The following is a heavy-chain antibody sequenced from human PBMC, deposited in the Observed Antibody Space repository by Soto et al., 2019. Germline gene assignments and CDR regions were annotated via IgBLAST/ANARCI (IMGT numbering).Heavy chain of an antibody. CDR2: ISGSGAST. CDR1: GFTFSSNA. CDR3: AFAWMGVGSYYEMVEY. D-gene: IGHD3-10*01. J-gene: IGHJ4*02. V-gene: IGHV3-23*01. Sequence: GGSLRLSCAASGFTFSSNAMSWVRQAPGKGLEWVSAISGSGASTYYADSVKGRFTISRDNSKNTLYLQMNSLRAEDTAVYYCAFAWMGVGSYYEMVEYWGQGTLVTVSS.